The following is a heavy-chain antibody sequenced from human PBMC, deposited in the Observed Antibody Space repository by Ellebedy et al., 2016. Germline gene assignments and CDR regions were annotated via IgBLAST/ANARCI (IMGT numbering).Heavy chain of an antibody. CDR3: ARHYDFWSGYKVYYYNGMDV. Sequence: ASVKVSCKASGYTFTSYYLHWVRQAPGQGLEWMGIINPSGGSTSYAQKLQGRVTMTSDTSTSTVYMELSSLGVEDTAVYYCARHYDFWSGYKVYYYNGMDVWGQGTTVTVSS. V-gene: IGHV1-46*04. CDR1: GYTFTSYY. CDR2: INPSGGST. D-gene: IGHD3-3*01. J-gene: IGHJ6*02.